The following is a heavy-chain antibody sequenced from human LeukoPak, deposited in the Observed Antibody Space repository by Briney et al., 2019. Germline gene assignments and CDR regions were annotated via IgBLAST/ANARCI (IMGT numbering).Heavy chain of an antibody. V-gene: IGHV3-30-3*01. J-gene: IGHJ6*02. Sequence: GRSLRLSCAASGFTFSSYAMHWVRQAPGKGLGWVAVISYDGGNKYYADSVKGRFTISRDNSKNTLYLQMNSLRAEDTAVYYCARGETYYYGSGSYLTGYYYYYGMDVWGQGTTVTVSS. CDR1: GFTFSSYA. D-gene: IGHD3-10*01. CDR3: ARGETYYYGSGSYLTGYYYYYGMDV. CDR2: ISYDGGNK.